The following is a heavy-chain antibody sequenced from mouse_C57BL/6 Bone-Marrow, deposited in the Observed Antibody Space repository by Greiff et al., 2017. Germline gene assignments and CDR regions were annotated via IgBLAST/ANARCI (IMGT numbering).Heavy chain of an antibody. Sequence: EVKLVESGPGLVKPSQSLSLTCSVTGYSITSGYYWNWIRQFPGNKLEWMGYISYDGSNNYNPSLKNRISITRDPTKNQFFLKLNSVTTEDTATYYCARLSITTVGATDWYFDVWGTGTTVTVSS. CDR3: ARLSITTVGATDWYFDV. D-gene: IGHD1-1*01. V-gene: IGHV3-6*01. CDR2: ISYDGSN. CDR1: GYSITSGYY. J-gene: IGHJ1*03.